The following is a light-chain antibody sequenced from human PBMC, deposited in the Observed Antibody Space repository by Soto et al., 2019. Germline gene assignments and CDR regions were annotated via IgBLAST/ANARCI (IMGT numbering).Light chain of an antibody. Sequence: EIVLTQSPGTLSLSPGERATLSCRASQSVSSSYLAWYQQKTGQAPRLLIYGASSRATGIPDRFSGSGSETDFTLTISRLEPDDFAVYYCQQYGSSPMYTFGQGTKPEIK. CDR2: GAS. V-gene: IGKV3-20*01. J-gene: IGKJ2*01. CDR3: QQYGSSPMYT. CDR1: QSVSSSY.